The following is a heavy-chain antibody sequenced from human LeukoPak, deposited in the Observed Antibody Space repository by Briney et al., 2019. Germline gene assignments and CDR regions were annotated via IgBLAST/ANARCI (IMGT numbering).Heavy chain of an antibody. CDR1: GYTFTGYY. Sequence: ASVKVSCKTSGYTFTGYYIHWVRQAPGQGLEWMGWINPNSGGTNYQQRFQGRVTVTRDTSINTVYMELNSLRSDDTAVYYCATGGGSSGYPEYWGQGSLINVSS. CDR2: INPNSGGT. J-gene: IGHJ4*02. CDR3: ATGGGSSGYPEY. D-gene: IGHD3-22*01. V-gene: IGHV1-2*02.